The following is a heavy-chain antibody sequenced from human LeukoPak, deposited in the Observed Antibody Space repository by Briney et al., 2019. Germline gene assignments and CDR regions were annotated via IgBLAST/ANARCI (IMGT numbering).Heavy chain of an antibody. Sequence: SVKVSRKASGGTFSSYAISWVRQAPGQGLEWMGRIIPILGIANYAQKFQGRVTITADKSTSTAYMELSSLRSEDTAVYYCARDLWFGELSVDYWGQGTLVTVSS. D-gene: IGHD3-10*01. CDR2: IIPILGIA. V-gene: IGHV1-69*04. CDR1: GGTFSSYA. J-gene: IGHJ4*02. CDR3: ARDLWFGELSVDY.